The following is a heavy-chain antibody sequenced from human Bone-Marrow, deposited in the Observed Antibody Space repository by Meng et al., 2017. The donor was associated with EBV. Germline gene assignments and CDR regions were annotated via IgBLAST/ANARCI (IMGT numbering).Heavy chain of an antibody. J-gene: IGHJ4*02. D-gene: IGHD3-22*01. Sequence: EVQLXXXXXGLVXPXXXLRFXXXASGFSFSRSWMHWVRQAPGKGLVWVSRINSDGSSKSYADPVKGRYTISRDNAKNTLYLQMNSLRAEDTAVYYCARDNPDYYDSSGPDYWGQGTLVTVSS. CDR1: GFSFSRSW. V-gene: IGHV3-74*01. CDR3: ARDNPDYYDSSGPDY. CDR2: INSDGSSK.